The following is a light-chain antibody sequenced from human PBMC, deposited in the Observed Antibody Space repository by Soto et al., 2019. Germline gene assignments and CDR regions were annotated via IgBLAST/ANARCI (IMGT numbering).Light chain of an antibody. V-gene: IGKV3-15*01. CDR2: GAS. CDR1: QSVSSN. Sequence: EIVMTQSPATLSVSPGERAALSCRASQSVSSNLAWYQQRPGQAPRLLVYGASTRAAGIPARFSGSGSGTEFTLTITSLQSEDFAVYYCQQSSNWPPITFGQGTRLEIK. CDR3: QQSSNWPPIT. J-gene: IGKJ5*01.